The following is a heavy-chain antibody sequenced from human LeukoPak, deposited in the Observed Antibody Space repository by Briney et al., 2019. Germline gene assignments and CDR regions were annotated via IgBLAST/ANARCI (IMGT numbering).Heavy chain of an antibody. J-gene: IGHJ4*02. CDR1: GLTFSSYA. Sequence: GGSLRLSCAASGLTFSSYAMHWVRQAPGEGLEWVAVIAADGRDKHYADSVKGRFTISRDNSKNTLVLQMNSLKAEDTALYFCARDLGRVAHYYFDYWGQGTLVTVSS. D-gene: IGHD2-15*01. V-gene: IGHV3-30*14. CDR2: IAADGRDK. CDR3: ARDLGRVAHYYFDY.